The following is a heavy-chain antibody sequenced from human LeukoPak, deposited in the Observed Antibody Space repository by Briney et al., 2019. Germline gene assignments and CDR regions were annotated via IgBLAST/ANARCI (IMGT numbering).Heavy chain of an antibody. CDR3: ARRYCSGGSCFPRHFDF. CDR1: GGSITTYF. D-gene: IGHD2-15*01. CDR2: IYYTGST. Sequence: SQTLSLTCSVSGGSITTYFWTWIRQPPGKGLEWIGYIYYTGSTNYNPSLKSRVTISIDTSKNQFSLKLSSVTAADTAVYYCARRYCSGGSCFPRHFDFWGQGTLVTVSS. V-gene: IGHV4-59*08. J-gene: IGHJ4*02.